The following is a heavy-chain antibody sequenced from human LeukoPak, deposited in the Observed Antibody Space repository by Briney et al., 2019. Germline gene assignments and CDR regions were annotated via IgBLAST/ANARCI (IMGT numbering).Heavy chain of an antibody. V-gene: IGHV4-31*03. J-gene: IGHJ4*02. CDR3: ARATGGGVVVPAAVFDY. D-gene: IGHD2-2*01. CDR1: GGSISSGGYS. CDR2: IYYSGST. Sequence: MTSQTLSLTCTVSGGSISSGGYSWSWLRQHPGKGLEWIGYIYYSGSTYYHPSLKSRVTISVDTSKNQFSLKLSSVTAADTAVYYCARATGGGVVVPAAVFDYWGQGTLVTVSS.